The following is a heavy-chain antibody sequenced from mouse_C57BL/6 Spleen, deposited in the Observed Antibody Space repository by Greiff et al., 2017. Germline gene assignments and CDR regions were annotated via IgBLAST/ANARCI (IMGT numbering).Heavy chain of an antibody. V-gene: IGHV5-17*01. J-gene: IGHJ4*01. CDR3: AKGNYEGAMDY. D-gene: IGHD2-1*01. CDR1: GFTFSDYG. Sequence: EVQLQESGGGLVKPGGSLKLSCAASGFTFSDYGMHWVRQAPEKGLEWVAYISSGSSTIYYADTVKGRFTISRDNAKNTLFLQMPSLRSEDTAMYYCAKGNYEGAMDYWGQGTSVTVSS. CDR2: ISSGSSTI.